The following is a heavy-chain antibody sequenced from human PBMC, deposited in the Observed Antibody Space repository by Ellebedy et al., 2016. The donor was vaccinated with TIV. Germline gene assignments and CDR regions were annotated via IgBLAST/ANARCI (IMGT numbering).Heavy chain of an antibody. Sequence: SVKVSXKASGGTFSSYAISWVRQAPGQGLEWMGGIIPIFGTANYAQKFQGRVTITADESTSTAYMELSSLRSEDTAVYYCARGTYDYVWWSGRYQYYYMDVWGKGTTVTVSS. J-gene: IGHJ6*03. CDR2: IIPIFGTA. D-gene: IGHD3-16*01. V-gene: IGHV1-69*13. CDR1: GGTFSSYA. CDR3: ARGTYDYVWWSGRYQYYYMDV.